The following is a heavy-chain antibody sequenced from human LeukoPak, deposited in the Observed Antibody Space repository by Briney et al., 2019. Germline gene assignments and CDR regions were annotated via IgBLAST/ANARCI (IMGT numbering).Heavy chain of an antibody. V-gene: IGHV6-1*01. J-gene: IGHJ4*02. CDR3: ARGLYYFDY. CDR2: TYYRSKWYN. Sequence: SQTLSLTCAISGDSVSSNSAGWTWIRQSPSRGLEWLGRTYYRSKWYNDYAVSVKGRITFNPDTSKNQFSLQLNSVTPEDTAVYYCARGLYYFDYWGQGTLVTVSS. CDR1: GDSVSSNSAG.